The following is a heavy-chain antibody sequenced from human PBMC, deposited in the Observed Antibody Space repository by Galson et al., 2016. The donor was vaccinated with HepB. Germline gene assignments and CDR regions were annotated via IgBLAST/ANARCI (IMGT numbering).Heavy chain of an antibody. J-gene: IGHJ3*01. CDR2: TYYRSKWYN. D-gene: IGHD3-22*01. CDR1: GDSVSSKSAA. V-gene: IGHV6-1*01. Sequence: CAISGDSVSSKSAAWSWIRQSPSRGLEWLGRTYYRSKWYNDYAVSVKGRISINPDTSKNQFSLQLNSVTPEDTAVYYCARDRGAYDSSYYLPDAFDVWGQGTMVSVSS. CDR3: ARDRGAYDSSYYLPDAFDV.